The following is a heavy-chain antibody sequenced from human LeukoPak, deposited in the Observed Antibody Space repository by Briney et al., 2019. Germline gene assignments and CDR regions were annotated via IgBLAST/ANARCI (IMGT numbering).Heavy chain of an antibody. V-gene: IGHV3-9*01. D-gene: IGHD3-22*01. Sequence: PGGSLRLSCAASRFTFDDYAMHWVRQAPGKGLEWVSGISWNSGSIGYADSVKGRFTISRDNAKNSLYLQMNSLRAEDTALYYCAKDMSNNYYDSSLFDYWGQGTLVTVSS. J-gene: IGHJ4*02. CDR1: RFTFDDYA. CDR3: AKDMSNNYYDSSLFDY. CDR2: ISWNSGSI.